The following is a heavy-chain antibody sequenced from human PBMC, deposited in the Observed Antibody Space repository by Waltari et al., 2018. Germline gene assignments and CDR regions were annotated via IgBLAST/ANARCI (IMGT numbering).Heavy chain of an antibody. J-gene: IGHJ6*02. CDR3: ARLSGYCDDTGCYGHYAMDV. V-gene: IGHV4-39*02. CDR1: GGSVSTTSYS. D-gene: IGHD2-2*01. CDR2: FYYPGNI. Sequence: QLQLQESGPGLVKPSETLSLTCTVPGGSVSTTSYSWAWVRQSPGKGLEWIGTFYYPGNIYYTPSLTGGGTISVDSPQIPLSLRLSSVTAADTAVYYCARLSGYCDDTGCYGHYAMDVWGQGTTVTVSS.